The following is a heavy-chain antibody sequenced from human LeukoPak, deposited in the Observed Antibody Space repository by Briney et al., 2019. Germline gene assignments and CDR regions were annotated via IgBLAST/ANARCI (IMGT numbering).Heavy chain of an antibody. CDR1: GGSFSSGGYS. J-gene: IGHJ4*02. Sequence: SETLSLTCAVSGGSFSSGGYSWSWIRQPPGKGLEWIGYIYHSGSTYYNPSLKSRVTISVDRSKNQFSLKLSSVTAADTAVYYCVGMSLYYFDYWGQGTLVTVSS. CDR3: VGMSLYYFDY. CDR2: IYHSGST. D-gene: IGHD7-27*01. V-gene: IGHV4-30-2*01.